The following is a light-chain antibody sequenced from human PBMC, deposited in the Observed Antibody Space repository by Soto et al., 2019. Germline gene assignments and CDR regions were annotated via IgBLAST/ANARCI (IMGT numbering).Light chain of an antibody. Sequence: EIVMTQSPATLSVSPGERATLSCRASQSLSTNLAWYQQKPGQAPRLLIYGASTRATGIPARFSGSGSGTEFTLTISSLQPEDFAVYYCQQYDNWPLTFGGGTKVEIK. V-gene: IGKV3-15*01. CDR3: QQYDNWPLT. CDR1: QSLSTN. J-gene: IGKJ4*01. CDR2: GAS.